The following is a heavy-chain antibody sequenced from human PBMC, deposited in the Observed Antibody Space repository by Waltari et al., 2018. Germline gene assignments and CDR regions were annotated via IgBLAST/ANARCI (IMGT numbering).Heavy chain of an antibody. CDR3: ARDVDTAIGAYDY. Sequence: EVQLLESGGGLVQPGGSLRLSCAASGFTFSSYAMSWVRQAPGKGLEWVSAISGSGGSTYYADSVKGRFTISRDNSKNTLYLQMNSLRSEDTAVYYCARDVDTAIGAYDYWGQGTLVTVSS. V-gene: IGHV3-23*01. J-gene: IGHJ4*02. CDR1: GFTFSSYA. CDR2: ISGSGGST. D-gene: IGHD5-18*01.